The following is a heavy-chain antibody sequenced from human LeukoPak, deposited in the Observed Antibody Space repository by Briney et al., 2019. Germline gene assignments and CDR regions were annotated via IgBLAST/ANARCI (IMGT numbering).Heavy chain of an antibody. V-gene: IGHV1-3*03. Sequence: ASVKVSCKASGYTFTSYYMHWVRQAPGQRLEWMGWINAGYGDTKYSQEFQGRVTITWDTSANTAYMDLSSLTSEDMAVYYCARGSSSSWSYYYMDVWGEGTTVTVSS. CDR1: GYTFTSYY. CDR3: ARGSSSSWSYYYMDV. D-gene: IGHD6-6*01. J-gene: IGHJ6*03. CDR2: INAGYGDT.